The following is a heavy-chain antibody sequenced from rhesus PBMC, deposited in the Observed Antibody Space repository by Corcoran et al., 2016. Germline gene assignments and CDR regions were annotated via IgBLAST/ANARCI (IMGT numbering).Heavy chain of an antibody. CDR2: IGG. CDR3: ASGLNYGAPNFGLDS. CDR1: GDSIISASA. V-gene: IGHV4-127*01. J-gene: IGHJ6*01. Sequence: QVQLKESGPGLVKPSETLSLTCTVSGDSIISASAWSWLRPPPGKGLEWIGYIGGYYNPSLKSRVTISKDTSKNQFSLNLTSVTAADTAVYYCASGLNYGAPNFGLDSWGQGVVVTVSS. D-gene: IGHD1-26*01.